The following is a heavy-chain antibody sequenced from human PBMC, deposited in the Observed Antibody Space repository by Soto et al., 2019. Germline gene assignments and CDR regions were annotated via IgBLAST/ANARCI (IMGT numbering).Heavy chain of an antibody. V-gene: IGHV4-30-2*01. CDR2: IYHSGST. CDR3: VSGPGTTADY. J-gene: IGHJ4*02. Sequence: SETLSLTCAVSGGSISSGGYSWSWIRQPPGKGLEWIGYIYHSGSTYYNPSLKSRVTISVDRSKNQFSLKLSSVTAADTAVYYCVSGPGTTADYWGQGTLVTVSS. CDR1: GGSISSGGYS. D-gene: IGHD1-1*01.